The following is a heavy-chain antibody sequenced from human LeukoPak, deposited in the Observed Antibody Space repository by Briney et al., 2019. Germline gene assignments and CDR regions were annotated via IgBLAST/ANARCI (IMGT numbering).Heavy chain of an antibody. Sequence: ASVKVSCKASGYTFTGYYMHWVRQAPGQGLEWMGWINPNSGGTNYARKFQGRVTMTRDTSISTAYMELSRLRSDDTAVYYCARPEYGDPSSWFDPWGQGTLVTVSS. J-gene: IGHJ5*02. V-gene: IGHV1-2*02. CDR1: GYTFTGYY. CDR3: ARPEYGDPSSWFDP. D-gene: IGHD4-17*01. CDR2: INPNSGGT.